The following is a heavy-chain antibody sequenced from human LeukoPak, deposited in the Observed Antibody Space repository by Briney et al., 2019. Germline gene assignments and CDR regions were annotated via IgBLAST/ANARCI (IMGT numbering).Heavy chain of an antibody. CDR3: ARSLPYGTTWYGRSDF. J-gene: IGHJ4*02. V-gene: IGHV3-7*03. Sequence: GGSLRLSCAASGFPFNAYWMTWVRQAPGRGLEWVANIRQDGDTKYYVDSVKGRFTISRDNAMNSLYLQMNSLRAEDTAIYYCARSLPYGTTWYGRSDFWGQGTLVTVSP. CDR2: IRQDGDTK. D-gene: IGHD6-13*01. CDR1: GFPFNAYW.